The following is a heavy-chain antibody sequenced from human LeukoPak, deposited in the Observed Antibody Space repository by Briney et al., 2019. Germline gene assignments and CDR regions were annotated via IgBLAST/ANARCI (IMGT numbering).Heavy chain of an antibody. D-gene: IGHD3-22*01. Sequence: SETLSLTCTVSGGSISGYYWSWIRQSPGKGLEWIGYIYHSGNTNYNPSLKSRVTISVDTSKNQFSLKLSSVTAADTAVYYCARRDSSGYYGYWGQGTLVTVSS. J-gene: IGHJ4*02. CDR2: IYHSGNT. CDR3: ARRDSSGYYGY. V-gene: IGHV4-59*08. CDR1: GGSISGYY.